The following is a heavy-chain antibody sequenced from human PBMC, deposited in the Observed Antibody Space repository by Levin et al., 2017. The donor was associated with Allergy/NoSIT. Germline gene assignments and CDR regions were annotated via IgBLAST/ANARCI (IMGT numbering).Heavy chain of an antibody. CDR2: ISAYNGNT. CDR3: ARDMVRGVITPMSLSDY. CDR1: GYTFTSYG. D-gene: IGHD3-10*01. Sequence: GESPKISCKASGYTFTSYGISWVRQAPGQGLEWMGWISAYNGNTNYAQKLQGRVTMTTDTSTSTAYMELRSLRSDDTAVYYCARDMVRGVITPMSLSDYWGQGTLVTVSS. V-gene: IGHV1-18*01. J-gene: IGHJ4*02.